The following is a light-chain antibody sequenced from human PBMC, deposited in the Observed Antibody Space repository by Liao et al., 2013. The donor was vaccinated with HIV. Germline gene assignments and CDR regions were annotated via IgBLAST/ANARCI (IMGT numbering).Light chain of an antibody. CDR1: GLGSKF. Sequence: SSELTQPPSLSASPGQPASISCSGDGLGSKFAYWYQQRPGQSPVLVIYQNYKRPSGIPERFSGSNSGNTATLTISGTQAMDEADYYCQAWDGSTARVFGGGTKLTVL. V-gene: IGLV3-1*01. J-gene: IGLJ3*02. CDR3: QAWDGSTARV. CDR2: QNY.